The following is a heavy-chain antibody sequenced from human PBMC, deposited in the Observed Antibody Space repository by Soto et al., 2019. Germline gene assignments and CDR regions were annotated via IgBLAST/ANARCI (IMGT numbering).Heavy chain of an antibody. V-gene: IGHV4-59*08. Sequence: SETLSLTCTVSGGSITNYYWSWIRQPPGKGLEWIGYIYYSGTTNYNPSLKSRVTISVDTSKNQFSLKVSSVTVADTAVYYCARLGGYCSSTSCYGYYGMDVWGQGTTVTVSS. J-gene: IGHJ6*02. D-gene: IGHD2-2*01. CDR2: IYYSGTT. CDR1: GGSITNYY. CDR3: ARLGGYCSSTSCYGYYGMDV.